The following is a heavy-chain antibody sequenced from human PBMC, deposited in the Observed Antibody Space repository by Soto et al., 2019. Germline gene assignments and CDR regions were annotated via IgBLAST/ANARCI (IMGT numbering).Heavy chain of an antibody. V-gene: IGHV3-33*01. CDR1: GFTFSSYG. D-gene: IGHD4-17*01. CDR2: IWYAGSNK. Sequence: QVQLVESGGGVVQPGRSLRLSCAASGFTFSSYGMHWVRQAPGKGLEWVAVIWYAGSNKYYADSVKGRFTISRDNSKNTLYLQMNSLRAEDTAVYYCARDHRYGDYENLFDYWGQGTLVTVSS. CDR3: ARDHRYGDYENLFDY. J-gene: IGHJ4*02.